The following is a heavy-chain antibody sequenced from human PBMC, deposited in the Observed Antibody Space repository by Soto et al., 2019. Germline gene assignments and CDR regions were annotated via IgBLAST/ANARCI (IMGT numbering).Heavy chain of an antibody. CDR3: ARDLDGTGTWFDP. D-gene: IGHD1-1*01. CDR1: GFIFSDYY. Sequence: QVQLVESGGGLVKPGGSLRLSCAASGFIFSDYYMTWIRQAPGKGLEWLSYISSSGGTIYNADSVKGRFTISRDNAKNSLYLQMNSLRAEDTAVYYCARDLDGTGTWFDPWGQGTLVTVS. CDR2: ISSSGGTI. J-gene: IGHJ5*02. V-gene: IGHV3-11*01.